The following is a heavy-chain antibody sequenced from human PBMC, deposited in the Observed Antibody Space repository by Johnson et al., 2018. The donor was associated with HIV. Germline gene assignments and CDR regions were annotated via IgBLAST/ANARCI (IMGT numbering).Heavy chain of an antibody. Sequence: QVQLVESGGGVVQPGGSLRLSCAASGFIFSNYGIHWVRQAPGKGLEWVAFIRYDGTNRYYADSVKGRFTISRDNSKNTVYLQMNSLRADDTAVYYCARALYDSSGYDAFDIWGQGTMVTVSS. V-gene: IGHV3-30*02. CDR1: GFIFSNYG. D-gene: IGHD3-22*01. J-gene: IGHJ3*02. CDR3: ARALYDSSGYDAFDI. CDR2: IRYDGTNR.